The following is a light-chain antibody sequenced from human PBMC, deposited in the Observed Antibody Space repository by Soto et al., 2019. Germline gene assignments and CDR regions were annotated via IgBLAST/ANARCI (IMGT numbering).Light chain of an antibody. CDR2: GAS. J-gene: IGKJ3*01. Sequence: EIVMTQSPATLSVSPGERATLSCRASQSVSSTLAWYQQKPGQAPRLLIYGASTRATGIPARFSGSGSGTEFTLTISSLQSEDFAVYYCQQYNNWPDTFGPGTKVDIK. CDR3: QQYNNWPDT. V-gene: IGKV3-15*01. CDR1: QSVSST.